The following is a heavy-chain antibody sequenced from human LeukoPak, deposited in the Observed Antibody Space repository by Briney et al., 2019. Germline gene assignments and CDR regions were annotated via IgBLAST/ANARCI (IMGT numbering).Heavy chain of an antibody. CDR1: GISFNGYS. V-gene: IGHV3-7*01. D-gene: IGHD3-3*01. CDR3: ARRTAYDFWSDEFDY. Sequence: GGSLRLSCVVSGISFNGYSMNWVRQAPGKGLEWVANIKQDGSEKYYVGSVKGRFTISRDNTKNSLYLQMNSLRAEDTAAYYCARRTAYDFWSDEFDYWGQGTLVTVSS. CDR2: IKQDGSEK. J-gene: IGHJ4*02.